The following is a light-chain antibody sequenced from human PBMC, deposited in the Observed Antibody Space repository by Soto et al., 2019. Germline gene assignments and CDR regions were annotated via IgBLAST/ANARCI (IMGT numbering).Light chain of an antibody. Sequence: VVAESPKNMSLSLGERATLSCRASQSVSSSYLAWYQQKPGQAPRLLFYDASSRATGIPDRFRGSGSGTDFTLTISRLEPEDFAVYYCQHSAGSSWPFGQRTKV. CDR3: QHSAGSSWP. CDR2: DAS. CDR1: QSVSSSY. J-gene: IGKJ1*01. V-gene: IGKV3-20*01.